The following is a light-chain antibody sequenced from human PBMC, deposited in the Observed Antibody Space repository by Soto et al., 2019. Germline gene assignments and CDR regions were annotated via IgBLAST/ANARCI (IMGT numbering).Light chain of an antibody. CDR3: SSYAGSNNPVV. J-gene: IGLJ2*01. V-gene: IGLV2-8*01. CDR2: EVN. Sequence: QSALTQPPSASGSPGQSVTISCTGTSSDVGGYNYVSWYQRHPGKAPKLMIYEVNKRPSGVPDRFSGSKSGTTASLTVSGLQAEDEADYYCSSYAGSNNPVVFGGGTKLTVL. CDR1: SSDVGGYNY.